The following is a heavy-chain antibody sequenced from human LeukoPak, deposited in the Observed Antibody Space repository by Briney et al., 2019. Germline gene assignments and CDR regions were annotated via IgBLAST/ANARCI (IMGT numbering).Heavy chain of an antibody. CDR1: GGSISNDY. D-gene: IGHD3-10*01. CDR2: IYTRGST. CDR3: ARGGTYGSGRNQHTTLDY. V-gene: IGHV4-4*07. Sequence: SETLSLTCTVSGGSISNDYWSWIRQAAGKELEGIGRIYTRGSTNYNPSLKSRVTISLDKSKKQFSLNLNSVTAADTAVYYCARGGTYGSGRNQHTTLDYWGQGTLVTVSS. J-gene: IGHJ4*02.